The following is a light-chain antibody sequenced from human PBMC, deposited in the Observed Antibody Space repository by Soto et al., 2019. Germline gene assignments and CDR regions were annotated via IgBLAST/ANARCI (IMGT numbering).Light chain of an antibody. CDR3: SSYTGSSTYVV. CDR1: SSDVGGYNY. CDR2: DVS. J-gene: IGLJ2*01. Sequence: QSVLTQPASVSASPGQSITISCTGTSSDVGGYNYVSWYQQHPGKAPKLMIYDVSNRPSGVSNRFSGSKSANTASLTISGLQAEDEADYYCSSYTGSSTYVVFGGGTKLTVL. V-gene: IGLV2-14*01.